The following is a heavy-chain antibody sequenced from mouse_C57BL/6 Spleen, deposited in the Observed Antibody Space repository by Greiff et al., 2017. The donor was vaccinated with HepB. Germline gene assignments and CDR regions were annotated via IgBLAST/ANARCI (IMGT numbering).Heavy chain of an antibody. Sequence: EVMLVESGGGLVKPGGSLKLSCAASGFTFSSYAMSWVRQTPEKRLEWVATISDGGSYTYYPDNVKGRFTISRDNAKNNLYLQMSHLKSEDTAMYYCARDPPFYDYDEGGFAYWGQGTLVTVSA. CDR2: ISDGGSYT. CDR1: GFTFSSYA. J-gene: IGHJ3*01. V-gene: IGHV5-4*01. D-gene: IGHD2-4*01. CDR3: ARDPPFYDYDEGGFAY.